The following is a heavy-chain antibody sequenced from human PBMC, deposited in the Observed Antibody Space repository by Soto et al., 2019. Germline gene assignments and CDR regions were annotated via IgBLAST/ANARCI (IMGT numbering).Heavy chain of an antibody. CDR2: ISPNSGRP. CDR3: VRVAGSSWYWYFDY. V-gene: IGHV1-18*04. J-gene: IGHJ4*02. Sequence: ASVKVSCKASGYTFNKYDITWVRQAPGQGLEWLGLISPNSGRPSYAQKFEGRVTMTTDTSTTTAYLELRSLRSDDTAVYYCVRVAGSSWYWYFDYWGQGTLVTVSS. CDR1: GYTFNKYD. D-gene: IGHD6-13*01.